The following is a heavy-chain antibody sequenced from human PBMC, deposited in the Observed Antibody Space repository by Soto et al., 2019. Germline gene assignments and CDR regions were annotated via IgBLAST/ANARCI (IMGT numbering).Heavy chain of an antibody. CDR2: ISSSGSTI. CDR1: GFTFSSYE. Sequence: GGSLRLSCAASGFTFSSYEMNWVRQAPGKGLEWVSYISSSGSTIYYADSVKGRFTISRDNAKNSLYLQMNSLRAEDTAVYYCASKGSRGKIDYWGQGTLVTVSS. J-gene: IGHJ4*02. V-gene: IGHV3-48*03. D-gene: IGHD2-15*01. CDR3: ASKGSRGKIDY.